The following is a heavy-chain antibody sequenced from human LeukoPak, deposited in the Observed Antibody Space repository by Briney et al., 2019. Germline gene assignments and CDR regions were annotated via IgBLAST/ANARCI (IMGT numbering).Heavy chain of an antibody. CDR3: ASRSLFYDSSGYYW. Sequence: SETLSLTCTVSGDSVSRSSYYWGWIRQPPGKGLAWIGSIYYSGSTYHNPSLKSRVTISVDTSKNQFSLKMRSVTAADTAVYYCASRSLFYDSSGYYWWGQGTLVTVSS. CDR2: IYYSGST. CDR1: GDSVSRSSYY. J-gene: IGHJ4*02. D-gene: IGHD3-22*01. V-gene: IGHV4-39*01.